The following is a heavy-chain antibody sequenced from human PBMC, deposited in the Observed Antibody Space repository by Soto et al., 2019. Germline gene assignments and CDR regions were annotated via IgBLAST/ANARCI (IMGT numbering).Heavy chain of an antibody. CDR2: ISYDGSNK. CDR3: ARDCHGPLIAVAGRDY. D-gene: IGHD6-19*01. Sequence: QVQLVESGGGVVQPGRSLRLSCAASGFTFSSYAMHWVRQAPGKGLEWVAVISYDGSNKYYADSVKGRFTISRDNSKNTLYLQMNSLRAEDTAVYYCARDCHGPLIAVAGRDYWGQGTLVTVSS. CDR1: GFTFSSYA. V-gene: IGHV3-30-3*01. J-gene: IGHJ4*02.